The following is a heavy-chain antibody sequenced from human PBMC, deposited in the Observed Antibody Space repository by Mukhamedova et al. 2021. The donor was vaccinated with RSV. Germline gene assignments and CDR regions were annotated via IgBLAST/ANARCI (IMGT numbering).Heavy chain of an antibody. Sequence: SSGINAEYADSVKGRFTISRDNSKNTLFLQMNSLSVEDTAVYYCAAESTSPNPGFYYGMDVWGQGTTVTFSS. CDR2: SSGINA. J-gene: IGHJ6*02. CDR3: AAESTSPNPGFYYGMDV. V-gene: IGHV3-53*01. D-gene: IGHD2-2*01.